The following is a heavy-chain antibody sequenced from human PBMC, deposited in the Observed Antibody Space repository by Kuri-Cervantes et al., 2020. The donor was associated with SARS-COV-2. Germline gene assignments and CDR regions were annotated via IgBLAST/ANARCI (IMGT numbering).Heavy chain of an antibody. V-gene: IGHV3-11*04. CDR2: ISSSGSTI. D-gene: IGHD6-13*01. Sequence: GESLKISCAASGFTFSDYYMSWIRQAPGKGLEWVSYISSSGSTIYYADSVKGRFTISRDNAKNSLYLQMNSLRAEDTAVYYCAREHSSSLFFYYYYYMDVWGKGTTVTDSS. CDR3: AREHSSSLFFYYYYYMDV. CDR1: GFTFSDYY. J-gene: IGHJ6*03.